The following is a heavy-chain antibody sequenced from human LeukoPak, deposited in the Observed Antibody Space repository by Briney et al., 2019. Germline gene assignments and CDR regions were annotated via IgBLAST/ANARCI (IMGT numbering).Heavy chain of an antibody. CDR2: LFGGGTA. Sequence: GGSLRLSCAASGFIFNTNYMAWVRQAPGKGLEWVSLLFGGGTAYYADSVKGRFTISRDNAKNSLYLQMNSLRSEDTALYYCARDLGSGDHGLLVWGQGTLLTVSS. V-gene: IGHV3-66*01. D-gene: IGHD2-21*02. J-gene: IGHJ4*02. CDR1: GFIFNTNY. CDR3: ARDLGSGDHGLLV.